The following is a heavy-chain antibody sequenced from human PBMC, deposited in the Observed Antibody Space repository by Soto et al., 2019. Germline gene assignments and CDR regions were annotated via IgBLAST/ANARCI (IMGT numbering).Heavy chain of an antibody. CDR1: GGSISSSSYY. Sequence: SETLSLTCTVSGGSISSSSYYWGWIRQPPGKGLEWIGSIYYSGSTYYNPSLKSRVTISVDTSKNQFSLKLSSVTAADTAVYYCARRAAAHWGRGYFDYWGQGTLVTVSS. D-gene: IGHD6-25*01. V-gene: IGHV4-39*01. J-gene: IGHJ4*02. CDR2: IYYSGST. CDR3: ARRAAAHWGRGYFDY.